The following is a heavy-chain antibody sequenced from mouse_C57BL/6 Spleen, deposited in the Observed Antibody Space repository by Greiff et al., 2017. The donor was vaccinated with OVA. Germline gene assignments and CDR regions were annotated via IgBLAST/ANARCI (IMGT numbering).Heavy chain of an antibody. J-gene: IGHJ2*01. CDR2: IYPRSGNT. V-gene: IGHV1-81*01. Sequence: VQLQQSGAELARPGASVKLSCKASGYTFTSYGISWVKQRPGQGLEWIGEIYPRSGNTYYNEKFKGKATLTADKSSSTAYMELRSLTSEDSAVYFCARSTSVVAIDDWGQGTTLTVSS. CDR3: ARSTSVVAIDD. D-gene: IGHD1-1*01. CDR1: GYTFTSYG.